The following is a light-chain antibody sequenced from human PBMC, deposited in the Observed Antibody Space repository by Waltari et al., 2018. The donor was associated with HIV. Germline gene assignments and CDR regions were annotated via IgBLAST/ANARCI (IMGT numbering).Light chain of an antibody. J-gene: IGLJ2*01. V-gene: IGLV2-8*01. CDR1: SSDVGGYNY. Sequence: QSALTQPPSASGSAGQSVTISCTGTSSDVGGYNYVSWYQQHPGKAPKLMIFEVSKRPSGVPDSFSGSKSGNTASLTVSGLQAEDEADYFCSSYAGSNNWVFGGGTKLTVL. CDR2: EVS. CDR3: SSYAGSNNWV.